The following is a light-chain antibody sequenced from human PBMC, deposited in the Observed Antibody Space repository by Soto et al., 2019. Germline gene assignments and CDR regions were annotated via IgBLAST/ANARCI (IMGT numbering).Light chain of an antibody. J-gene: IGKJ2*01. CDR1: QSVSLN. V-gene: IGKV3-15*01. CDR2: GAS. CDR3: QQYNNWYT. Sequence: EIVMTQSPATLSVSPGERATLSCRASQSVSLNVAWYQQKPGQAPRLLIHGASTRVTGVPARFSGSGSGTEFTLTISSLQSEEFVVYFCQQYNNWYTFGQGTKLEIK.